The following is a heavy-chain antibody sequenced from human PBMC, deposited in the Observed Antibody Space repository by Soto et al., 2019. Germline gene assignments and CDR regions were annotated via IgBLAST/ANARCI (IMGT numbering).Heavy chain of an antibody. CDR1: GFTFSSYA. CDR2: ISYDGSNK. D-gene: IGHD5-18*01. Sequence: GGSLRLSCAASGFTFSSYAMHWVRQAPGKGLEWVAVISYDGSNKYYADSVKGRFTISRDNSKNTLYLQMNSLRAEDTAVYYCARGRAGGYSYGYYWGQGTLVTVSS. CDR3: ARGRAGGYSYGYY. J-gene: IGHJ4*02. V-gene: IGHV3-30-3*01.